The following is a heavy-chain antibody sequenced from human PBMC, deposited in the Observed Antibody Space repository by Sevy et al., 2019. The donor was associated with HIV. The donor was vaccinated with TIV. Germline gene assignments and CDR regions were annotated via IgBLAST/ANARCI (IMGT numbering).Heavy chain of an antibody. D-gene: IGHD2-21*01. V-gene: IGHV3-7*01. CDR1: GFNIRVYW. J-gene: IGHJ4*02. Sequence: GGSLRLSCAASGFNIRVYWMLWVRRAPGKGLEWVANINEDGSTKYYLESVKGRFTISRDNAENSVFLQMNSLRVEDTAVYYCVRALFKADSLWGQGTLVTISS. CDR2: INEDGSTK. CDR3: VRALFKADSL.